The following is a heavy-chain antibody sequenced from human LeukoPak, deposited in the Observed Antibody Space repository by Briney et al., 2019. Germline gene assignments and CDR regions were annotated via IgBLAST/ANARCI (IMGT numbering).Heavy chain of an antibody. D-gene: IGHD3-22*01. V-gene: IGHV4-59*08. CDR2: IYYSGST. CDR3: ASGYYYDSSRYPDAFDI. J-gene: IGHJ3*02. Sequence: WETLSLTSTVSGGSISSYYWSWIRQPAGKGLEWIGYIYYSGSTNYNPSLKSRVTISVDTSKNQFSLKLSSVTAADTAVYYCASGYYYDSSRYPDAFDIWGQGTMVTVSS. CDR1: GGSISSYY.